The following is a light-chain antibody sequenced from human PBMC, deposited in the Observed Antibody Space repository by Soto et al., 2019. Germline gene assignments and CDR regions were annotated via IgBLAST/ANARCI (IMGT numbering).Light chain of an antibody. V-gene: IGKV1-5*03. J-gene: IGKJ2*02. CDR2: KAS. CDR1: QSFSNW. CDR3: QQYDSYSSACT. Sequence: EIQMTQSPSTLSASVGDRVTITCRASQSFSNWLAWYQQKPGKAPKVLIYKASSLESGVPSRISGSGSGTEFTLTISSLQPDDFATYYCQQYDSYSSACTFGQGTKLEIK.